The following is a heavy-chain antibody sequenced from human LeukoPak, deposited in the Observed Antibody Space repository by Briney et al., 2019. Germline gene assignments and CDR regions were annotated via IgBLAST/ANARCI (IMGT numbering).Heavy chain of an antibody. D-gene: IGHD5-24*01. CDR2: ISSSSSYI. CDR3: AKSGYNRFDY. Sequence: PGGSLRLSCAASGFTFSNAWMSWVRQAPGKGLEWVSSISSSSSYIYYADSVKGRFTISRDNAKNSLYLQMNSLRAEDTAVYYCAKSGYNRFDYWGQGTLVTVSS. V-gene: IGHV3-21*04. CDR1: GFTFSNAW. J-gene: IGHJ4*02.